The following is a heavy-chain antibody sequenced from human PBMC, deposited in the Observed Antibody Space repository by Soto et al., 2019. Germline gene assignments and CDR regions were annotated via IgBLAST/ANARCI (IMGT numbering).Heavy chain of an antibody. D-gene: IGHD3-3*01. CDR3: TRAGGYDFFYGMDV. CDR2: IRSKAYGGTT. J-gene: IGHJ6*02. Sequence: GGSLRLSCTASGFTFGDYAMSWFRQAPGKGLEWVGFIRSKAYGGTTEYAASVKGRFTISRDDSKSIAYLQMNSLKTEDTAVYYCTRAGGYDFFYGMDVWGQGTTVTVSS. V-gene: IGHV3-49*03. CDR1: GFTFGDYA.